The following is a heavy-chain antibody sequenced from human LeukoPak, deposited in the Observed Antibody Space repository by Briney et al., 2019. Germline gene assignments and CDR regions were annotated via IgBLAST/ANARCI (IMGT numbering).Heavy chain of an antibody. D-gene: IGHD7-27*01. J-gene: IGHJ4*02. Sequence: SQTLSLTCAISGDSVSSNIANWNWIRQSPSRGLEWLGRTCYRSKWYNEYATSVRSRIIISPDTSKNQFSLQLNSVIPEDTAVYYCARSAWGLGTEYWGQGTLVTVSS. CDR2: TCYRSKWYN. CDR3: ARSAWGLGTEY. V-gene: IGHV6-1*01. CDR1: GDSVSSNIAN.